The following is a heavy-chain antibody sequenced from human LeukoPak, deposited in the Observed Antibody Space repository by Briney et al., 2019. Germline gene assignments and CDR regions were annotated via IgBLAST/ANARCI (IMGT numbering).Heavy chain of an antibody. D-gene: IGHD1-26*01. V-gene: IGHV4-59*05. Sequence: SETLSLTCTVSGGSISSYYWSWIRQPPGKGLEWIGSIYSGSTYYNPSLKSRLTISVDTSKNQFSLKLSSVTAADAAVYYCARHSSFFSPLYPWGQGTLVTVSS. J-gene: IGHJ5*02. CDR3: ARHSSFFSPLYP. CDR1: GGSISSYY. CDR2: IYSGST.